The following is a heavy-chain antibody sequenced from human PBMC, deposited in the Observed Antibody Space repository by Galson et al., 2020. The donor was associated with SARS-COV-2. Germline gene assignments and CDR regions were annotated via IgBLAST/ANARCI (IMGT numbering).Heavy chain of an antibody. CDR1: GFTFSSYG. D-gene: IGHD1-26*01. V-gene: IGHV3-33*01. Sequence: GESLKISCAASGFTFSSYGMHWVRQAPGKGLEWVAVIWYDGSNKYYADSVKGQFTISRDNSKNTLYLQMNSLRAEDTAVYYCARDGIVGATTGLDYWGQGTLVTVSS. CDR2: IWYDGSNK. CDR3: ARDGIVGATTGLDY. J-gene: IGHJ4*02.